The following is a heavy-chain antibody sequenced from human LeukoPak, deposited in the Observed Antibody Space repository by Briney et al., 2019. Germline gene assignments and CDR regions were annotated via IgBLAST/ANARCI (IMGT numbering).Heavy chain of an antibody. V-gene: IGHV1-3*01. D-gene: IGHD4-17*01. Sequence: ASVKVSCKASGYTFTSYAMHWVRQALGQRLEWMGWINAGNGNTKYSQKFQGRITMTRDTSTSTVYMELNSLRSDDTAVYYCARMGRGDQDWYFDLWGRGTLITVSS. CDR1: GYTFTSYA. J-gene: IGHJ2*01. CDR2: INAGNGNT. CDR3: ARMGRGDQDWYFDL.